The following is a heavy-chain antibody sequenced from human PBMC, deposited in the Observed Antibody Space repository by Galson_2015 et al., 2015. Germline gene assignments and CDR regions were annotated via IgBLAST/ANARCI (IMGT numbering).Heavy chain of an antibody. CDR1: GDSVSGGTYY. CDR3: ARETAYSSDGDFSYYDIDV. CDR2: IYYTGNT. Sequence: SETLSLTCTVSGDSVSGGTYYWSWVRQPPGKGLEWIGNIYYTGNTKYNPSLKSRVTISLGTSKNQFSLKLTPVTAADTAVYYCARETAYSSDGDFSYYDIDVWGQGTTVTVSS. J-gene: IGHJ6*02. D-gene: IGHD3-22*01. V-gene: IGHV4-61*01.